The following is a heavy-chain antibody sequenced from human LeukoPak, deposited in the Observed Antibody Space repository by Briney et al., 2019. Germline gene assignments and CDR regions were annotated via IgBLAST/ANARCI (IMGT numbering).Heavy chain of an antibody. J-gene: IGHJ4*02. CDR3: ARLYDSSGYYRY. Sequence: SETLSLTCTVSGGSISSYYWSWIRQPPGKGLEWIGYIYYSGSTNYNPSLKSRVTISVDTSKNQFSLKLSSVTAADTAVYYCARLYDSSGYYRYWGQGTLVTVSS. CDR1: GGSISSYY. D-gene: IGHD3-22*01. CDR2: IYYSGST. V-gene: IGHV4-59*01.